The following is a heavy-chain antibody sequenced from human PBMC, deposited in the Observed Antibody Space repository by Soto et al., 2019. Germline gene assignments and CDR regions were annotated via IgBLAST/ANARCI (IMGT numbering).Heavy chain of an antibody. V-gene: IGHV1-46*01. CDR3: ARDLLVPSQTGYYIRGNAFDI. J-gene: IGHJ3*02. CDR2: INPSGGST. CDR1: GYTFTSYY. D-gene: IGHD3-9*01. Sequence: ASVKVSCKASGYTFTSYYMHWVRQAPGQGLEWMGIINPSGGSTSYAQKFQGRVTMTRDTSTSTVYMELSSLRSEDTAVYYCARDLLVPSQTGYYIRGNAFDIWGQGTMVTVSS.